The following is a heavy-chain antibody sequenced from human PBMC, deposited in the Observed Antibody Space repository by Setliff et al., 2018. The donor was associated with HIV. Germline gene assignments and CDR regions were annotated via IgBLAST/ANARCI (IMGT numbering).Heavy chain of an antibody. Sequence: AGGSLRLSCAASGFIFSSYGMHWVRQAPGKGLEWVAFMRYDGSNKDYADSVKGRFTIFRDNSKNTLYLQMNSLRAEDTAVYYCAKDRTMIVVVPMPPSDAFDIWGQGTMVTVSS. CDR2: MRYDGSNK. V-gene: IGHV3-30*02. CDR1: GFIFSSYG. D-gene: IGHD3-22*01. CDR3: AKDRTMIVVVPMPPSDAFDI. J-gene: IGHJ3*02.